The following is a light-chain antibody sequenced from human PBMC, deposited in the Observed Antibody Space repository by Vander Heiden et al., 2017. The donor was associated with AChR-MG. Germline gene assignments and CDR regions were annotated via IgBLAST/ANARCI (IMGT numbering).Light chain of an antibody. CDR2: NNF. V-gene: IGLV1-40*01. CDR1: SSNLGAAYD. J-gene: IGLJ2*01. Sequence: QSVLTQPPSVSGAPGQRVTISCAGSSSNLGAAYDVHWFQQLPQTAPKLVISNNFKRPSGVPDRFSGSKSGTSASLTITGLQAEDEADYYCQSYDSTLNVVFGGGTKVTVL. CDR3: QSYDSTLNVV.